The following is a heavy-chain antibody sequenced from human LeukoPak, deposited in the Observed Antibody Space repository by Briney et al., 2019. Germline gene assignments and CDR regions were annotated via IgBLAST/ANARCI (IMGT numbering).Heavy chain of an antibody. V-gene: IGHV4-59*08. J-gene: IGHJ5*02. CDR3: ARQGRGSGWFLP. CDR1: GGSISSYY. CDR2: IYYTGST. Sequence: SETLSLTCIVSGGSISSYYWSWIRQPPGEGLEWIAYIYYTGSTNYNPSLKSRVTISVDTSKNQFSLNLSSVTAADTAVYYCARQGRGSGWFLPWGQGTLVTVSS. D-gene: IGHD6-19*01.